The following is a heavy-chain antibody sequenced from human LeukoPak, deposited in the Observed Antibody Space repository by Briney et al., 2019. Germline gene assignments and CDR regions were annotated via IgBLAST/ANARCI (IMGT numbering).Heavy chain of an antibody. V-gene: IGHV1-69*05. CDR3: ARLEPGARAFDI. Sequence: SVKVSCKASGGTFSSYAISWVRQAPGQGLEWMGGTIPIFGTANYAQKFQGRVTLTRDTSTSTVYMELSSLRSEDTAVYYCARLEPGARAFDIWGQGTMVTVSS. CDR1: GGTFSSYA. D-gene: IGHD1-1*01. CDR2: TIPIFGTA. J-gene: IGHJ3*02.